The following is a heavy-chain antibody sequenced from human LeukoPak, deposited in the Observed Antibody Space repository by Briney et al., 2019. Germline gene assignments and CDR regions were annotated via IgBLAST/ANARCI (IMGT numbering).Heavy chain of an antibody. V-gene: IGHV1-18*01. J-gene: IGHJ4*02. D-gene: IGHD3-16*02. CDR2: ISAYNGNT. Sequence: ASVKVSFKASGYTFTKYGISWVRQAPGKGGEGMGWISAYNGNTNYAQKLQGRVTMTTDTSTSTAYMELRSLRSDDTAVYYCARDERGFGGVIVHYFDYWGQGTLVTVSS. CDR1: GYTFTKYG. CDR3: ARDERGFGGVIVHYFDY.